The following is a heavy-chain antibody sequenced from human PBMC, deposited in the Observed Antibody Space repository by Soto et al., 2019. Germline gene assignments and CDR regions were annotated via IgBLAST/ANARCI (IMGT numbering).Heavy chain of an antibody. J-gene: IGHJ3*02. CDR3: ARGGSNDWQVALDI. D-gene: IGHD3-16*01. CDR1: GGSFSTYY. CDR2: INDSGNN. Sequence: ETLSLTCVVSGGSFSTYYYNWIRHSPGKVLEWIGEINDSGNNNYSPSVKSRVAMSLDTSKNEFSLKLTSVTAADTAVYYCARGGSNDWQVALDIWGQATMVTVSS. V-gene: IGHV4-34*01.